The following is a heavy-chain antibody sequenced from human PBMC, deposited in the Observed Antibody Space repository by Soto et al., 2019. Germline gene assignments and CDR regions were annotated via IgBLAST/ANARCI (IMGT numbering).Heavy chain of an antibody. J-gene: IGHJ6*03. V-gene: IGHV6-1*01. CDR1: GDSVSSNSAA. CDR3: ARESGYDSSYYYYYTDV. CDR2: TYYRSKWYN. D-gene: IGHD5-12*01. Sequence: SQTLSLTCAISGDSVSSNSAAWNWIRQSPSRGLEWLGRTYYRSKWYNDYAVSVKSRITINPDTSKNQFSLQLNSVTPEDTAVYYCARESGYDSSYYYYYTDVWGKGTTVTVSS.